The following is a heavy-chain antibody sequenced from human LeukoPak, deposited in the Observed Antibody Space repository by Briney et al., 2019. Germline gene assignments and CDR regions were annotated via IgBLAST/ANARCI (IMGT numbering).Heavy chain of an antibody. D-gene: IGHD5-12*01. CDR3: ARVPSIRAPAMEAFDI. J-gene: IGHJ3*02. V-gene: IGHV4-34*01. CDR2: IYYSGST. Sequence: SETLSLTCAVYGGSFSGYYWSWIRQPPGKGLEWIGSIYYSGSTYYNPSLKSRVTISVDTSKNQFSLKLSSVTAADTAVYYCARVPSIRAPAMEAFDIWGQGTMVTVSS. CDR1: GGSFSGYY.